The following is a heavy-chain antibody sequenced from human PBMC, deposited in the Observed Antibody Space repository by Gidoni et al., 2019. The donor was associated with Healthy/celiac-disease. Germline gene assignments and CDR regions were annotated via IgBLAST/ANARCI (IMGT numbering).Heavy chain of an antibody. J-gene: IGHJ4*02. CDR2: IWYDGSNK. Sequence: QVQLVESGGGVVQPGRSLRLSCAASGFTFSSYGVHWVRQAPGKGLEWVAVIWYDGSNKYYADSVKGRFTISRDNSKNTLYLQMNSLRAEDTAVYYCARDSSGWYDYWGQGTLVTVSS. CDR1: GFTFSSYG. D-gene: IGHD6-19*01. V-gene: IGHV3-33*01. CDR3: ARDSSGWYDY.